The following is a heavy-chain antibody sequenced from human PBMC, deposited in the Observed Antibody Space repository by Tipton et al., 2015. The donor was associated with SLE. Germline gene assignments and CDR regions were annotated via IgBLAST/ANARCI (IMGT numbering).Heavy chain of an antibody. CDR1: GGSFSGYY. CDR2: INHSGST. D-gene: IGHD6-19*01. J-gene: IGHJ3*02. CDR3: VREGFSGWTTAFDI. V-gene: IGHV4-34*01. Sequence: TLSLTCAVYGGSFSGYYWSWIRQPPGKGLEWIGEINHSGSTNYNPTLKCRVTISVDTSKNQFSLKLSSVTAADTAVYYCVREGFSGWTTAFDIWGQGTMVTVSS.